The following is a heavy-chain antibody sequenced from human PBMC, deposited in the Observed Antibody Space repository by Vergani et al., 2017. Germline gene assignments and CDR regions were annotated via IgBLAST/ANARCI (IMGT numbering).Heavy chain of an antibody. CDR1: GGSISSSSYY. V-gene: IGHV4-39*07. CDR3: ARVALRPVAAPQGP. Sequence: QLQLQESGPGLVKPSETLSLTCTVSGGSISSSSYYWGWIRQPPGKGLEWIGGIYYSGSTYYNPSRKSRVTISVDTSKNQFSLKLSSVAAADTAVYYCARVALRPVAAPQGPWGQGTLVTVSS. D-gene: IGHD6-19*01. J-gene: IGHJ5*02. CDR2: IYYSGST.